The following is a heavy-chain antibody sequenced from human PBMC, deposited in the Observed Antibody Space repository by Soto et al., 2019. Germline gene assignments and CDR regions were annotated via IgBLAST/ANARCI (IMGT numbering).Heavy chain of an antibody. CDR3: ARDRCSGGSCYFDY. D-gene: IGHD2-15*01. CDR2: IIPIFGTA. V-gene: IGHV1-69*01. CDR1: GGTFSSYA. Sequence: QVQLVQSGAEVKKPGSSVKVSCKASGGTFSSYAISWVRQAPGQGLEWMGGIIPIFGTANYAQKFQGRVTITADESTGTAYMELSSLRSEDTAVYYCARDRCSGGSCYFDYWGQGSLVTVSS. J-gene: IGHJ4*02.